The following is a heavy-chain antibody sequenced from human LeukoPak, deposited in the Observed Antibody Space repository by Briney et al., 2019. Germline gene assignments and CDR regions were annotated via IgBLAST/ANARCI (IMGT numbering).Heavy chain of an antibody. Sequence: PGRSLSLSCLGSGFAFGDFAMSWIRQAPGKGPEWLGFIRRKVYGGTTEYAASVKGRITISRDDSRSVAYLQMNSLKIEDAAVYYCTRVRGDYDFWSGYFGYWGQGALVTVSS. J-gene: IGHJ4*02. CDR2: IRRKVYGGTT. CDR3: TRVRGDYDFWSGYFGY. V-gene: IGHV3-49*03. D-gene: IGHD3-3*01. CDR1: GFAFGDFA.